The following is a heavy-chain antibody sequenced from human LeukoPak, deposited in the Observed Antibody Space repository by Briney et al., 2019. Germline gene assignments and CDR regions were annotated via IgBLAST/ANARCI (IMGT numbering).Heavy chain of an antibody. Sequence: GASVKVSRKASGGTFSSYAISWVRQAPGQGLEWMGGIIPIFGTANYAQKFQGRVTITADESTSTAYMELSSLRSEDTAVYYCARGPPNDYGDPSFDYWGQGTLVTVSS. CDR1: GGTFSSYA. D-gene: IGHD4-17*01. J-gene: IGHJ4*02. CDR3: ARGPPNDYGDPSFDY. V-gene: IGHV1-69*13. CDR2: IIPIFGTA.